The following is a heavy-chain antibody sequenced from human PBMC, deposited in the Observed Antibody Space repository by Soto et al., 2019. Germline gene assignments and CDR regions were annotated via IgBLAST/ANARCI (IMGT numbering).Heavy chain of an antibody. V-gene: IGHV1-69*13. CDR2: IIPIFGTA. Sequence: ASVKVSCKASGGTFSSYAISWVRQAPGQGLEWMGGIIPIFGTANYAQKFQGRVTITADESTSTAYMELSSLRSEDTAVYYCARSRRRVSWSNYYYYGMDVWGQGTTVTVSS. CDR3: ARSRRRVSWSNYYYYGMDV. CDR1: GGTFSSYA. J-gene: IGHJ6*02. D-gene: IGHD6-13*01.